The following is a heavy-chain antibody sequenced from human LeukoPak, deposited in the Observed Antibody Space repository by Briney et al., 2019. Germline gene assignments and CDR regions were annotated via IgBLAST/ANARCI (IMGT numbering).Heavy chain of an antibody. CDR3: ARDLVCSGGSCYSS. J-gene: IGHJ5*02. CDR2: IIPIFGTA. Sequence: VASVKVSCKASGGTFSSYAISWVRQAPGQELEWMGGIIPIFGTANYAQKFQGRVTITADESTSTAYMELSSLRSEDTAVYYCARDLVCSGGSCYSSWGQGTLVTVSS. D-gene: IGHD2-15*01. V-gene: IGHV1-69*01. CDR1: GGTFSSYA.